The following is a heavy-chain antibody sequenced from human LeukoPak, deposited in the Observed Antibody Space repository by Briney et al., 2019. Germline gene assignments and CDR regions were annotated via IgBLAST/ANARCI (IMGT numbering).Heavy chain of an antibody. CDR2: IYTTGIT. CDR3: TRGIAVAGTVAFDI. D-gene: IGHD6-19*01. J-gene: IGHJ3*02. CDR1: GGSITSYY. Sequence: PSETLSLTCTVSGGSITSYYWSWIQQPAGKGLEWIGRIYTTGITHYNPSLRGRVSLSVDTSKNQFSLKLNSATAADTAVYYCTRGIAVAGTVAFDIWGQGTKVTVSS. V-gene: IGHV4-4*07.